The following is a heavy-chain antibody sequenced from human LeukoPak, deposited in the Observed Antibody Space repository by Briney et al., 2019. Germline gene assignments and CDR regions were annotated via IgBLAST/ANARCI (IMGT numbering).Heavy chain of an antibody. CDR1: GFTFSSYS. Sequence: GGSLSLSCAASGFTFSSYSMNWVRPAPGKGLEWVSSISSSSSYIYYADSVKGRFTISRDNAENSVYLQMNSLRAEDTAVYYCARDKWLTTTHYFDYWGQGTLVTVSS. D-gene: IGHD4-11*01. CDR3: ARDKWLTTTHYFDY. V-gene: IGHV3-21*01. J-gene: IGHJ4*02. CDR2: ISSSSSYI.